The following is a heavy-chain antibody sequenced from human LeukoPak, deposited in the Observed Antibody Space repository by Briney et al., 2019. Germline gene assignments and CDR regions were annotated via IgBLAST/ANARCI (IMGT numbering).Heavy chain of an antibody. J-gene: IGHJ4*02. CDR3: TTDRDDSSGYLDY. CDR1: GFTFSNAW. Sequence: GGSLRLSCAASGFTFSNAWMSWVRQAPGKGLEWVGRIESKTDGGTTDYAAPVKGRFTISRDDSKNTLYLQMNSLKTEDTAVYYCTTDRDDSSGYLDYWGQGTLVTVSS. D-gene: IGHD3-22*01. CDR2: IESKTDGGTT. V-gene: IGHV3-15*04.